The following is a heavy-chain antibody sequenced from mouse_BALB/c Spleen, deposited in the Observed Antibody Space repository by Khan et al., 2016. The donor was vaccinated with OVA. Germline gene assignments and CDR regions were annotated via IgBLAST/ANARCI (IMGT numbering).Heavy chain of an antibody. D-gene: IGHD2-12*01. CDR3: ARGDDFFAY. CDR2: INPNTDNT. V-gene: IGHV1-26*01. J-gene: IGHJ3*01. Sequence: EVQLQESGPDLVKTGASVKISCKASGYSFTAYYLNWVKLSHGKSLECIGRINPNTDNTNYNQKIKGKAILTVGTSSSTAYMDHRSLTSEDSAVYFCARGDDFFAYWGQGTLVTVSA. CDR1: GYSFTAYY.